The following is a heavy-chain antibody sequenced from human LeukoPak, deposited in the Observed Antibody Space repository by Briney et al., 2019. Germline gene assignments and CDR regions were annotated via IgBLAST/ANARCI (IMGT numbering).Heavy chain of an antibody. CDR1: GFTVSRNY. D-gene: IGHD5-24*01. CDR3: ARGDGYNFFDS. J-gene: IGHJ4*02. Sequence: GGSLRLSSAASGFTVSRNYMSWVRQAPGGGLEWVSVIYIDGNTYYADSVRGRFTISRDNSKNTVYLQMNSLRAEDTAVYYCARGDGYNFFDSWGQGTLVTVSS. CDR2: IYIDGNT. V-gene: IGHV3-66*01.